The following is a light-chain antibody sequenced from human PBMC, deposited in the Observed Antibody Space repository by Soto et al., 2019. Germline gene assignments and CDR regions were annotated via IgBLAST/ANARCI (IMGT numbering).Light chain of an antibody. J-gene: IGKJ1*01. CDR1: QSVSVNS. V-gene: IGKV3-20*01. CDR3: QQYGSSPPWT. Sequence: EIVLTQSPVTLSLSPGVRATLSCRASQSVSVNSLAWYQQKGGQAPRLLIYAASTRATGVPDRFSGSGSGTDFTLNISRLEPEDFAVYYCQQYGSSPPWTFGQGTKVDIK. CDR2: AAS.